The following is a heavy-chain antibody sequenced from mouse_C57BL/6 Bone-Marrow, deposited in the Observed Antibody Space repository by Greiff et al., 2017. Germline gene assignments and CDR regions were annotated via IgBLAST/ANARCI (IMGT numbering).Heavy chain of an antibody. CDR2: ISDGGSYT. CDR1: GFTFSSYA. D-gene: IGHD2-14*01. CDR3: ARDIGLRRSGYYFDY. V-gene: IGHV5-4*01. Sequence: DVKLVESGGGLVKPGGSLKLSCAASGFTFSSYAMSWVRQTPEKRLEWVATISDGGSYTYYPDNVKGRFTISRDNSKNNLYLQMSHLKSEDTAMYYCARDIGLRRSGYYFDYWGQGTTLTVSS. J-gene: IGHJ2*01.